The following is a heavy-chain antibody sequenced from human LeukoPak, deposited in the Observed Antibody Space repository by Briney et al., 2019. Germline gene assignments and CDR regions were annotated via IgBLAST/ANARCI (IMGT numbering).Heavy chain of an antibody. J-gene: IGHJ5*02. CDR1: GGSISSYY. CDR3: ARSKVLTNYFDP. D-gene: IGHD1-1*01. CDR2: VYYSGSA. V-gene: IGHV4-59*08. Sequence: SETLSLTCTVSGGSISSYYWSWIRQPPGKGLEWIGYVYYSGSANYNPTPKSRVTISVDTSKHQFSLKLSSVTAADTAVYFCARSKVLTNYFDPWGQGTLVTVSS.